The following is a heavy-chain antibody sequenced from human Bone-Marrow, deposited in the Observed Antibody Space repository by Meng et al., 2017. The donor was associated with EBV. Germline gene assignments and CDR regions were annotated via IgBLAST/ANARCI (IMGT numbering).Heavy chain of an antibody. Sequence: GQRVESGGGVAQPGRSLRLSCADSGFTFSSYGMHWVRQAPGKGLEWVAVISHDGSNKYYADSVKGRFTISRDNSKNTLYLQMNSLRAEDTAVYYCATDPGDYSAPFDYWGQGTLVTVSS. CDR2: ISHDGSNK. V-gene: IGHV3-30*03. CDR1: GFTFSSYG. CDR3: ATDPGDYSAPFDY. D-gene: IGHD3-10*01. J-gene: IGHJ4*02.